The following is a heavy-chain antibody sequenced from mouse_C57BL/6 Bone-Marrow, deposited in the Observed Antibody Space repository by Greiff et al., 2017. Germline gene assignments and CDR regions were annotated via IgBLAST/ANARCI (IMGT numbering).Heavy chain of an antibody. V-gene: IGHV1-50*01. CDR3: AREEIYYDYGSHFDY. CDR2: IDPSDSYT. Sequence: VQLQQPGAELVKPGASVTLSCKASGYTFTSYWMQWVKPRPGQGLEWIGEIDPSDSYTTYNQKFKGKATLTVDTSSSPAYRQLSSLTSEDSAVYYWAREEIYYDYGSHFDYWGQGTTLTVSS. CDR1: GYTFTSYW. J-gene: IGHJ2*01. D-gene: IGHD2-4*01.